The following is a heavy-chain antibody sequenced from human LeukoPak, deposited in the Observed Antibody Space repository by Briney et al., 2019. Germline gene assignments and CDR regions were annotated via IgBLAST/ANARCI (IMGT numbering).Heavy chain of an antibody. V-gene: IGHV3-30-3*01. CDR1: GFTFSSYA. CDR2: ISYDGSNK. J-gene: IGHJ4*02. Sequence: GRSLRLSCAASGFTFSSYAMHWVRQAPGKGLEWVAVISYDGSNKYYADSVKGRFTIARDNSKNTLYLQMNSLRAEDTAVYYCARGPPPSGSYYYFDYWGQGTLVTVSS. CDR3: ARGPPPSGSYYYFDY. D-gene: IGHD1-26*01.